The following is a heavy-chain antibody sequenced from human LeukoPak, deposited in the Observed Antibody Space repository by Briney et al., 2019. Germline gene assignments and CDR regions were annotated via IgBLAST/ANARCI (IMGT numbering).Heavy chain of an antibody. V-gene: IGHV4-34*01. CDR2: INHSGST. J-gene: IGHJ4*02. D-gene: IGHD5-12*01. CDR1: GGSFSGYY. Sequence: SETLSLTCAVYGGSFSGYYWSWIRQPPEKGLEWIGEINHSGSTNYNPSLKSRVTISVDTSKNQFSLKMSSVTAADTAVYYCARPRGYDYDCWGQGTLVTVSS. CDR3: ARPRGYDYDC.